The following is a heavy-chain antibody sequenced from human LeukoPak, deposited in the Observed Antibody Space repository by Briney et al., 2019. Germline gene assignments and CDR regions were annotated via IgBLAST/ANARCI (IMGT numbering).Heavy chain of an antibody. CDR1: GYTFTKYA. CDR2: INTNTGNP. CDR3: ARALDVVATSLSDY. D-gene: IGHD5-12*01. J-gene: IGHJ4*01. V-gene: IGHV7-4-1*02. Sequence: GASVKVSCKASGYTFTKYAMNWVRQAPGQGLEWMGWINTNTGNPTYAQGFTGRFVFSLDTSVSTAYLQISGLKAEDTAVYYCARALDVVATSLSDYWGQGTLVTVSS.